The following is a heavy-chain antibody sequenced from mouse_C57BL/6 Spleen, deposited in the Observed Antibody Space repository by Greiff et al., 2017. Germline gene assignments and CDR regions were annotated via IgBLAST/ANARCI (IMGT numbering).Heavy chain of an antibody. D-gene: IGHD1-1*01. CDR2: IYPSDGST. CDR3: ANYYGSSYDWYFGV. Sequence: VQLMESDAELVKPGASVKISCKASGYTFTDYTIHWMKQRPEQGLEWIGYIYPSDGSTKYNEKFKGKATLTADKSSSTAYMQLNSLTSEDSAVYFCANYYGSSYDWYFGVWGTGTTVTVSS. J-gene: IGHJ1*03. CDR1: GYTFTDYT. V-gene: IGHV1-78*01.